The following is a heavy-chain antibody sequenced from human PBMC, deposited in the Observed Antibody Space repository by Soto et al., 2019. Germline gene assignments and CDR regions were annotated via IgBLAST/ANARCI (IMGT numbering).Heavy chain of an antibody. CDR3: ARDSGDSGYDFLDAFDI. V-gene: IGHV1-3*01. CDR1: GYTFTSYA. D-gene: IGHD5-12*01. Sequence: QVQLVQSGAEVKKPGASVKVSCKASGYTFTSYAMHWVRQAPGQRLEWMGCINAGNGNTKYSQKFQGRVTITRDTSASTAYMELSSLRSEDTAVYYCARDSGDSGYDFLDAFDIWGQGTMVTVSS. J-gene: IGHJ3*02. CDR2: INAGNGNT.